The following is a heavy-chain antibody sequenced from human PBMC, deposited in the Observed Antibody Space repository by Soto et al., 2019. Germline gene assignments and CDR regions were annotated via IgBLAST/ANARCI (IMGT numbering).Heavy chain of an antibody. V-gene: IGHV4-34*01. CDR2: INHSGST. Sequence: SETLSLTCAVYGGSFSGYYWSWIRQPPGKGLEWIGEINHSGSTNYNPSLKSRVTISVDTSKNQFSLKLSSVTAADTAVYYCARYQLLFLNAFDIWGQGTMVTVSS. J-gene: IGHJ3*02. CDR1: GGSFSGYY. CDR3: ARYQLLFLNAFDI. D-gene: IGHD2-2*01.